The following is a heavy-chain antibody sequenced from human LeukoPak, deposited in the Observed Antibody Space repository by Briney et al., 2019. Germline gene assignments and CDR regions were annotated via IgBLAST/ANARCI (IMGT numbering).Heavy chain of an antibody. J-gene: IGHJ4*02. CDR3: ARETYCSGGTCFFGPDY. V-gene: IGHV4-59*12. D-gene: IGHD2-15*01. CDR1: GGVIRTYY. Sequence: PSETLSLTCTVSGGVIRTYYWSWIRQPPGKGLEYIGYIYYTGSTTSNPSLASRVTISVDTSKNQFSLQLTSVTAADTAVYHCARETYCSGGTCFFGPDYWGQGTLVTVSS. CDR2: IYYTGST.